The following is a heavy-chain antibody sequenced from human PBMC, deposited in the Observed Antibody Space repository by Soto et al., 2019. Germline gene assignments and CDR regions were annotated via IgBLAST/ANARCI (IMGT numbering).Heavy chain of an antibody. CDR1: GFTFDDYA. D-gene: IGHD6-19*01. Sequence: EAQLVESGGGLVQPGSSLRLSCAASGFTFDDYAMHWVRQAPGKGLEWVSGISWNSGAKGYATSVKGRFTISRDNAKNSLYLQMNSLRGEDTAVYYCAKVNGAVADDHFDHWGQGTLVTVSS. CDR2: ISWNSGAK. J-gene: IGHJ4*02. V-gene: IGHV3-9*01. CDR3: AKVNGAVADDHFDH.